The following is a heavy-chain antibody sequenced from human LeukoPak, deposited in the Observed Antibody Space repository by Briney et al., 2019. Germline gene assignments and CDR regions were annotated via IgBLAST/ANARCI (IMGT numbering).Heavy chain of an antibody. CDR3: AKARSRGYTATYFDY. Sequence: GRSLRLSCEASGFTFSSYGVFWVRQAPGKGLEWVAVISYDGNNKHYADSVKGRFTISRDNSKNTVFLQMNSLRAEDTALYHCAKARSRGYTATYFDYWGQGILVTVSS. J-gene: IGHJ4*02. V-gene: IGHV3-30*18. CDR2: ISYDGNNK. CDR1: GFTFSSYG. D-gene: IGHD5-18*01.